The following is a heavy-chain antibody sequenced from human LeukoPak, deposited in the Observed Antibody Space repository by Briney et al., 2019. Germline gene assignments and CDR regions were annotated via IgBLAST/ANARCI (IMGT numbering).Heavy chain of an antibody. CDR2: IWSDGIKK. D-gene: IGHD3-16*01. V-gene: IGHV3-33*01. CDR3: ARDWGGFDY. CDR1: GFTLSTYG. J-gene: IGHJ4*02. Sequence: PGGSLSLSCAASGFTLSTYGMHWVRQAPGKGLEWVAVIWSDGIKKYYAESVKGRFTISRDNSMDTLYLQMDNLSIDDTAVYYCARDWGGFDYWGQGTLVTVSS.